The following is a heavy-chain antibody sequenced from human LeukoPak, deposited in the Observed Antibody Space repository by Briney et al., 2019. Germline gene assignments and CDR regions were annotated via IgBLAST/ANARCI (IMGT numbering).Heavy chain of an antibody. D-gene: IGHD5-24*01. V-gene: IGHV3-23*01. CDR3: ARGGGDGYNSI. Sequence: GGSLRLSCAASGVTFSSYAMSWVRQAPGKGLEWVSVISGSGGSTYYADSVKGRFTISRDNSKNTLYLQMNSLRAEDTAVYYCARGGGDGYNSIWGQGTLVTVSS. J-gene: IGHJ4*02. CDR2: ISGSGGST. CDR1: GVTFSSYA.